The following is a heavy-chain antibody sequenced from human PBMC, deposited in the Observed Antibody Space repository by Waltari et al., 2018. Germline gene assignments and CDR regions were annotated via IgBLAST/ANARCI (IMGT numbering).Heavy chain of an antibody. V-gene: IGHV4-34*01. J-gene: IGHJ4*02. Sequence: QVQLQQWGAGLLKPSETLSLTCAVYGGSFSGYYWSWIRQPPGKGLEWIGEINHSGSTNYNPSLKSRVTISVDTSKNQFSLKLSSVTAADTAVYYCARVSAGSSWYYFDYWGQGTLVTVSS. CDR2: INHSGST. CDR1: GGSFSGYY. D-gene: IGHD6-13*01. CDR3: ARVSAGSSWYYFDY.